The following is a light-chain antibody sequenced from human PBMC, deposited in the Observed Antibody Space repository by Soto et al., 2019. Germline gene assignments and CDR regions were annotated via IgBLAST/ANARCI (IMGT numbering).Light chain of an antibody. CDR1: QSLSSTY. Sequence: EIVLTQSPGTLSLSPGERATLSCRASQSLSSTYLAWYQQKVGQSPRLLIYGASSRATGIPDRFSGSGSGTDFTLTISRLEPEDFAVYYCQQYSMAPLTFGQGTKVEVK. V-gene: IGKV3-20*01. J-gene: IGKJ1*01. CDR3: QQYSMAPLT. CDR2: GAS.